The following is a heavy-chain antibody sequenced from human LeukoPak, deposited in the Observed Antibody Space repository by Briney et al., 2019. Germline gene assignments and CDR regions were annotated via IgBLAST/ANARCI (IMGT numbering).Heavy chain of an antibody. Sequence: GGSLRLSCAASGFTFSSYAMSWVRQAPGKGLEGVSAISGSGGSTYYADSVKGGFTISRDNSKNTLYLQMNSPRAEDTAVYYCATPRSLHDYGGPPDYWGQGTLVTVSS. V-gene: IGHV3-23*01. CDR2: ISGSGGST. CDR3: ATPRSLHDYGGPPDY. D-gene: IGHD4-23*01. CDR1: GFTFSSYA. J-gene: IGHJ4*02.